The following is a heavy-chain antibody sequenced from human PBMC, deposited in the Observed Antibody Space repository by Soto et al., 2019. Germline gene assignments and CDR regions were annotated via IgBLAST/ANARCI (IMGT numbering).Heavy chain of an antibody. CDR3: ARGGGERVTVFGVVVRGFDI. Sequence: EVQLVESGGGLVQPGGSLRLSCAASGFTFSSYWMHWVRQAPGKGLVWVSRINSDGSSTNYADSVKGRFTISRDNAKNTLYLQMNSLRTEDTAVYYCARGGGERVTVFGVVVRGFDIWGHGTTVTVSS. CDR1: GFTFSSYW. D-gene: IGHD3-3*01. J-gene: IGHJ3*02. V-gene: IGHV3-74*01. CDR2: INSDGSST.